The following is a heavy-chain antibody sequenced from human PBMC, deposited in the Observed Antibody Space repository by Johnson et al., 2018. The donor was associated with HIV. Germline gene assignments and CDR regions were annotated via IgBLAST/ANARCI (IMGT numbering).Heavy chain of an antibody. CDR1: GFIVSGNH. Sequence: EKLVESGGGLVQPGGSLRLSCAASGFIVSGNHMNWVRQAPGKGLEWVSVFYSDSNTYSSDSVKGRFTISRDNSKNTLYLQMNSLRAEDTAVYYCARSPEGDAFDIWGQGTMVTVSS. V-gene: IGHV3-66*01. CDR3: ARSPEGDAFDI. J-gene: IGHJ3*02. CDR2: FYSDSNT.